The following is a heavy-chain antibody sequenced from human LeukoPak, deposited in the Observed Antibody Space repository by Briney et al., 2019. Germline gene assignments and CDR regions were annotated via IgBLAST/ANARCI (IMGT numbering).Heavy chain of an antibody. CDR3: ARRDSSSSGVFDY. J-gene: IGHJ4*02. D-gene: IGHD6-6*01. Sequence: PSETLSLTCAVYGGSFSGYYWSWIRQHPGKGLEWIGYIYYSGSTYYNPSLKSRVTISVDTSKNQFSLKLSSVTAADTAVYYCARRDSSSSGVFDYWGQGTLVTVSS. V-gene: IGHV4-31*11. CDR2: IYYSGST. CDR1: GGSFSGYY.